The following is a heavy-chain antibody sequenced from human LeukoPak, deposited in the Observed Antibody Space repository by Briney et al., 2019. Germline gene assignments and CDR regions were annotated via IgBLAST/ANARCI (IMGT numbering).Heavy chain of an antibody. V-gene: IGHV3-9*01. CDR1: GFTFDDYA. CDR3: ARGGISSSGRADYYFDY. CDR2: ISWNSGSI. J-gene: IGHJ4*02. Sequence: GRSLRLSCAASGFTFDDYAMHWVRQAPGKGLEWVSGISWNSGSIGYADSVKGRFTISRDNAKNSLYLQMNSLRAEDTALYYCARGGISSSGRADYYFDYWGQGTLVTVSS. D-gene: IGHD6-19*01.